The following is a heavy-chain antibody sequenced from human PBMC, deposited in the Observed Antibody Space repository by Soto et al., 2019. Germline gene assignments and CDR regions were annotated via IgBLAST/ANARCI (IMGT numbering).Heavy chain of an antibody. D-gene: IGHD2-2*01. Sequence: ASVKVSCKASGGTFTNYAFSWVRQAPGQGLEWMGWISAYNGNTNYAQKLQGRVTMTTDTSTSTAYMELRSLRSDDTAVYYCARDWADIVVVPAVSDAFDIWGQGTMVTVSS. CDR2: ISAYNGNT. J-gene: IGHJ3*02. CDR1: GGTFTNYA. V-gene: IGHV1-18*01. CDR3: ARDWADIVVVPAVSDAFDI.